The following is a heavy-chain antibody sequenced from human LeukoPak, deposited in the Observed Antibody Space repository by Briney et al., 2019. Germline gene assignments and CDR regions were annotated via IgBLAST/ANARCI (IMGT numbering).Heavy chain of an antibody. CDR2: IKGDGIST. CDR1: GFDFSSSW. CDR3: ARGGGLDV. J-gene: IGHJ6*02. D-gene: IGHD3-16*01. V-gene: IGHV3-74*01. Sequence: GGSLRLSCAASGFDFSSSWMHWVRHAPGQGLVWLSRIKGDGISTNYADSVKGRFTISRDIAKNSLYLQMSNLRAEDTAVYFCARGGGLDVWGQGATVTVSS.